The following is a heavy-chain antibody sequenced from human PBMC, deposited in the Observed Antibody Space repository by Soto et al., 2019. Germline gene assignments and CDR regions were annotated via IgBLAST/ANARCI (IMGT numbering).Heavy chain of an antibody. CDR2: IYYSGST. CDR1: GGSISSISYY. Sequence: SETLSLTRTVSGGSISSISYYGVWIRQPPGKGLEWIGSIYYSGSTYYNPPLKSRVTISVDTSKNQFSLKLSSVTAADTAVYYCARHKGPLPPDNHFDYWGQGTLVTV. J-gene: IGHJ4*02. CDR3: ARHKGPLPPDNHFDY. V-gene: IGHV4-39*01.